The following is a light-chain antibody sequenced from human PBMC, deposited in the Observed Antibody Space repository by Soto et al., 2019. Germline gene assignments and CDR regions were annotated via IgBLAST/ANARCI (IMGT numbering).Light chain of an antibody. CDR1: QRVSSSH. Sequence: EIVLTQSPGTLSLSPGERATLSCRASQRVSSSHLAWYQQKPGQAPRLLIYGASIRATGIPDRFSGSGSGTDFALIISRLEPEDFALYYCQQYGSSPRTFGQGTKLEIK. V-gene: IGKV3-20*01. CDR3: QQYGSSPRT. J-gene: IGKJ2*01. CDR2: GAS.